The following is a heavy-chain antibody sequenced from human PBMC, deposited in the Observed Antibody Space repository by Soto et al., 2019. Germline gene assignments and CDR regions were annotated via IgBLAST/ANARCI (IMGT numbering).Heavy chain of an antibody. CDR1: GFTFSSYA. D-gene: IGHD1-1*01. V-gene: IGHV3-30-3*01. CDR2: ISYDGSNK. J-gene: IGHJ4*02. Sequence: GGSLRLSCAASGFTFSSYAMHWVRQAPGKGLEWVAVISYDGSNKYYADSVKGRFTISRDNSKNTLYLQMNSLRAEDTAVYYCARDQGNWNDEGKFDYWGQGTLVTVSS. CDR3: ARDQGNWNDEGKFDY.